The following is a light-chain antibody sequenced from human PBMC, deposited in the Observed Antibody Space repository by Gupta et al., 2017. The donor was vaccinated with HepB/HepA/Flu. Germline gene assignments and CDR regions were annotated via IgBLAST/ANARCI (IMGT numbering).Light chain of an antibody. CDR3: QQNNKNPWT. CDR1: QSISSS. CDR2: GAS. J-gene: IGKJ4*02. V-gene: IGKV1-39*01. Sequence: DIQMTQSPSSLSASVGDRVTITCRTSQSISSSLTWYQQKPGKAPKILIYGASTLQSGVPLRFRGSGSGTDFTLTVSSLQPEDFGTYYCQQNNKNPWTFGGGTRVEI.